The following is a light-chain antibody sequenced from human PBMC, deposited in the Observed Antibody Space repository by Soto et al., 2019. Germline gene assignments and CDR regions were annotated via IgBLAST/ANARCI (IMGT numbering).Light chain of an antibody. CDR2: EVT. V-gene: IGLV2-14*01. J-gene: IGLJ3*02. CDR1: NSDIGFYNY. Sequence: QSALTQPASVSGSPGQSITVSCTGTNSDIGFYNYVSWYQQHPGKAPKLMIYEVTHRPSGVSNRFSGSKSGNTASLTISGLQAEDEAHYYCSSYTTSDTWVFGGGTKLTVL. CDR3: SSYTTSDTWV.